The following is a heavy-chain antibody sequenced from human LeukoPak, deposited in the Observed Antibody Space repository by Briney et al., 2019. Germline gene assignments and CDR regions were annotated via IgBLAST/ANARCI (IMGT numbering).Heavy chain of an antibody. D-gene: IGHD3-22*01. CDR1: GGSISSSNW. CDR2: IYHSGST. V-gene: IGHV4-4*02. J-gene: IGHJ3*02. CDR3: ASTTQKDYYDSSGYYLDAFDI. Sequence: SETLSLTCAVSGGSISSSNWWSWVRQPPGKGLEWIGEIYHSGSTNYNPSLKSRVTISVDKSKNQFSLKLSSVTAADTAVYYCASTTQKDYYDSSGYYLDAFDIWGQGTMVTVSS.